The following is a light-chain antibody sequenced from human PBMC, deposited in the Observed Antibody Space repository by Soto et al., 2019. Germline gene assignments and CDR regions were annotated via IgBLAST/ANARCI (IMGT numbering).Light chain of an antibody. CDR3: QVYYNWPRT. CDR2: DSS. J-gene: IGKJ1*01. CDR1: QSVSSN. V-gene: IGKV3-15*01. Sequence: SLAGVCVEKKERRTRASIAGQSVSSNLSLYQQKPGQAPRLLISDSSTSATGLPARFSGSGSGTEFTLAVSILQSEDFAFYYCQVYYNWPRTFAQGTKLDIK.